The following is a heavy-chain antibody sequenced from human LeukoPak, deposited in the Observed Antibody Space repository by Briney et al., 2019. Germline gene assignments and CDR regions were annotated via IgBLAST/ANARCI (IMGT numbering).Heavy chain of an antibody. Sequence: SETLSLTCSVSGGSISRSSYYWGWVRQPPGKGLEWIGYIYYSGSTYYTPSLKNRVTISVATSKNQFSLRLSSVTAVDTAVYYCARGGGGYSWYFDLWGRGTLVTVSS. V-gene: IGHV4-31*03. CDR2: IYYSGST. J-gene: IGHJ2*01. CDR1: GGSISRSSYY. CDR3: ARGGGGYSWYFDL. D-gene: IGHD5-12*01.